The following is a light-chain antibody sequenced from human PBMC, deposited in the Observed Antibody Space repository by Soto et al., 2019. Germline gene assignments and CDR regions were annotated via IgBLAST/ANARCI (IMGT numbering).Light chain of an antibody. CDR3: QQYGSSPQT. CDR1: QSVSSSY. V-gene: IGKV3-20*01. CDR2: GAF. J-gene: IGKJ1*01. Sequence: VLTQSPSTLSLSPGERGTLSCRASQSVSSSYLAWYQQKPGQAPRLLIYGAFSRATGIPDTFSGSGSGKDLTRTISRLEPEDFAVYYCQQYGSSPQTFGQGTKVEIK.